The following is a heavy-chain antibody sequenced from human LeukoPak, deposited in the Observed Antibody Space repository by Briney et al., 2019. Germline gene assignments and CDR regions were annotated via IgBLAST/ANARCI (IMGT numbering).Heavy chain of an antibody. D-gene: IGHD3-10*01. CDR1: GFTFSSYW. CDR2: IKQDGSEK. V-gene: IGHV3-7*05. J-gene: IGHJ4*02. Sequence: GGSLRLSCAASGFTFSSYWMSWVRQAPGKGLEWVANIKQDGSEKYYVDSVKGRFTISRDNAKNSLYLQMNSLRAEDTAVYYCAREFVLLTSSYFDYWGQGTLVTVSS. CDR3: AREFVLLTSSYFDY.